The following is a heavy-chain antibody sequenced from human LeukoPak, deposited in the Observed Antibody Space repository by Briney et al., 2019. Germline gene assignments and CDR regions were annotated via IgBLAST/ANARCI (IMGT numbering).Heavy chain of an antibody. D-gene: IGHD5-12*01. V-gene: IGHV3-66*01. J-gene: IGHJ4*02. CDR1: GFTVSSNY. CDR3: ARELGGYSGYDSDY. CDR2: IYSGGST. Sequence: GGSLRLSCAASGFTVSSNYMSWVRQAPGKGVEWVSVIYSGGSTYYADSVKCGFTISRDNSKNTLYLQMNSLRAEDTAVYYCARELGGYSGYDSDYWGQGTLVTVSS.